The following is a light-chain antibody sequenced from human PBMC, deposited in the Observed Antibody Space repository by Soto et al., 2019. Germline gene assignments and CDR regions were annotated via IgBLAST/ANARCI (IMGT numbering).Light chain of an antibody. CDR3: CSYTGSSTCV. CDR2: DVT. V-gene: IGLV2-14*01. CDR1: SSDVGGYNY. J-gene: IGLJ1*01. Sequence: QSALTQPASVSGSPGQSITISCTGTSSDVGGYNYVSWFQQHPGKAPKLMIYDVTYRPSGVSNRFSGSNSGNTACLSISGLQAEDEADYFCCSYTGSSTCVFGTGTKVTVL.